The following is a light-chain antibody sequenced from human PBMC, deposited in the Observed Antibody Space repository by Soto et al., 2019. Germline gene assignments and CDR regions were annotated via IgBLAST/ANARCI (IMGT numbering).Light chain of an antibody. Sequence: DIQMTQSPSSLSASVGDRVTITCRASQSISTSLNWYKHKVGKAPKLLIYAASSLQRGVPSRFSGSGSGTDFALTISSLQPEDFAPYYGQQSFSTPRTFGQGTKMEIK. CDR2: AAS. V-gene: IGKV1-39*01. CDR1: QSISTS. J-gene: IGKJ2*02. CDR3: QQSFSTPRT.